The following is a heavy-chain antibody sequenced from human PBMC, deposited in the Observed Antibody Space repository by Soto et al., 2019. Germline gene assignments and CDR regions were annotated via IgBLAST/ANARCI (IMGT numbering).Heavy chain of an antibody. J-gene: IGHJ4*02. D-gene: IGHD5-18*01. V-gene: IGHV4-59*01. CDR1: GGSISGYY. CDR3: ARRSIQENYFDS. CDR2: IYYSGST. Sequence: PSETLSLTCTVSGGSISGYYWSWIRQPPGKGLEWIGNIYYSGSTNDNPSLRSRVTISVDTAKNQFSLKLSSVTAADTAVYYCARRSIQENYFDSWGQGTLVTVSS.